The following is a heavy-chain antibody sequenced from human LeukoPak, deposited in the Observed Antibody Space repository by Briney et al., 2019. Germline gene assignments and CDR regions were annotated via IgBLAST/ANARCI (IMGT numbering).Heavy chain of an antibody. D-gene: IGHD3-3*01. CDR3: AKASHYDFWSAYGD. CDR2: IIAGNGKT. Sequence: ASVKVSCKASGYTFTSYAIHWVRQAPGQRLEWMGWIIAGNGKTYYSQKFQGRVTITRDTSATTAYMELRSLTSEDTAVYYCAKASHYDFWSAYGDWGQGTLVTVSS. CDR1: GYTFTSYA. J-gene: IGHJ4*02. V-gene: IGHV1-3*01.